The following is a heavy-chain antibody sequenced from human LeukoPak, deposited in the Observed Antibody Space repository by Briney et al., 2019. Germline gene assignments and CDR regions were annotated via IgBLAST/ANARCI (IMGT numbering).Heavy chain of an antibody. CDR2: IHPVDSET. CDR1: GYGFPVYW. D-gene: IGHD2-15*01. Sequence: GESLKISCKASGYGFPVYWIAWVRQMPGNGLEWMGIIHPVDSETKYSPSFQGQVTISADKSVDTVYLQWDSLRAADSAMYYCARHIAYSTWNTSHYWGQGSLVPVSS. V-gene: IGHV5-51*01. J-gene: IGHJ4*02. CDR3: ARHIAYSTWNTSHY.